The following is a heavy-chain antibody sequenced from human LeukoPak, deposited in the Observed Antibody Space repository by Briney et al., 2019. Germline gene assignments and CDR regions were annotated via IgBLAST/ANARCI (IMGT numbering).Heavy chain of an antibody. CDR2: VYHTGRT. Sequence: SETLSLTCIVSGGSIGTYYWGWIRQPPGEGLEWIGSVYHTGRTNYNPSLKSRVTISVDTSRNQFSLKLSSVTAADTAVYYCARRDPDSTGYLYYFDYWGQGTLVTVSS. J-gene: IGHJ4*02. CDR1: GGSIGTYY. V-gene: IGHV4-59*08. D-gene: IGHD3-22*01. CDR3: ARRDPDSTGYLYYFDY.